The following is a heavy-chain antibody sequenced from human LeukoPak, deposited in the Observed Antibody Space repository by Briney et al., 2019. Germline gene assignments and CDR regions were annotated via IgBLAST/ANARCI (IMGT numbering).Heavy chain of an antibody. CDR2: ISGSGGNT. J-gene: IGHJ4*02. CDR1: GFTFSTYT. CDR3: AKAAFSRTSYFDY. D-gene: IGHD3-3*02. Sequence: GGSLRLSCAASGFTFSTYTMSWVRQVPGKGLEWVSAISGSGGNTYYADSVKGRFTISRDNSKNTLYLQMDSLRADDTAVYYCAKAAFSRTSYFDYWGQGTLVTASS. V-gene: IGHV3-23*01.